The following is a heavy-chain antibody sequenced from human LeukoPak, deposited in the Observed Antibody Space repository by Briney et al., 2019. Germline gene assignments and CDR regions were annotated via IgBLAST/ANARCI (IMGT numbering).Heavy chain of an antibody. CDR1: GVTFSSYE. CDR3: ARVPGSSGWNYYFDY. J-gene: IGHJ4*02. V-gene: IGHV3-48*03. CDR2: ISSGGNTV. Sequence: GGSLRLSCAASGVTFSSYEMNWVCQAPGKGLEWVSYISSGGNTVHYADSVKGRFTISRDNTKNSLYLQMNSLRAEDTAVYYCARVPGSSGWNYYFDYWGQGTLVTVSS. D-gene: IGHD6-19*01.